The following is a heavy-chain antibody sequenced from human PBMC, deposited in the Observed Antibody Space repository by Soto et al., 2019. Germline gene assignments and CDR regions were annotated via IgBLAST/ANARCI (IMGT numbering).Heavy chain of an antibody. J-gene: IGHJ4*02. V-gene: IGHV4-61*01. CDR1: GGSVSSGSYY. Sequence: TLSLTCTVSGGSVSSGSYYWSWIRQPPGKGLEWIGYIYYSGSTNYNPSLKSRVTISVDTSKNQFSLKLSSVTAADTAVYYCARGASSGYYQFDYWGQGTLVTVYS. D-gene: IGHD3-22*01. CDR3: ARGASSGYYQFDY. CDR2: IYYSGST.